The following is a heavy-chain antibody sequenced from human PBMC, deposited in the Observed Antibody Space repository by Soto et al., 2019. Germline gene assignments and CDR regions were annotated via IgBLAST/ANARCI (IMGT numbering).Heavy chain of an antibody. CDR2: ISSSGSTI. D-gene: IGHD6-13*01. J-gene: IGHJ4*02. Sequence: QVQLVESGGGLVKPGGSLRLSCAASGFTISDYYMSWIRQAPGKGLEWVSYISSSGSTIYYADSVKGRFTISRDNAKNSLYLQMNSLRAEDTAVYYCASSIAAAGTISPNFDYWGQGTLVTVSS. V-gene: IGHV3-11*01. CDR3: ASSIAAAGTISPNFDY. CDR1: GFTISDYY.